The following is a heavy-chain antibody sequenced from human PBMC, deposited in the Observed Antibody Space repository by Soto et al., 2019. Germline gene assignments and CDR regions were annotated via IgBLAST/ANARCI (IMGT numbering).Heavy chain of an antibody. J-gene: IGHJ4*02. CDR2: INSDGTMT. CDR3: ASSGYYLPFDY. Sequence: EVHLVESGGTSVQPGGSLRLSCAASGFTFSIYWMHWVRQGPGKGLEWVSNINSDGTMTAYADSVEGRFTVSRDNAENTLYLQMNSLRAEDTAVYYCASSGYYLPFDYWGQGILVSVSS. D-gene: IGHD3-22*01. V-gene: IGHV3-74*01. CDR1: GFTFSIYW.